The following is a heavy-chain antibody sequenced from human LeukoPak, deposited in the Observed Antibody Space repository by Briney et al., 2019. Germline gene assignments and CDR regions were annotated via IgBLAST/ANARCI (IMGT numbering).Heavy chain of an antibody. D-gene: IGHD5-12*01. CDR3: ARDDSLATVSCFDY. Sequence: ASVKVSCKASGYTFTSYGISWVRQAPGQGLEWMGWISAYNGNTNYAQKLQGRVTMTTDTSTSTAYMELRSLRSDDTAVYYCARDDSLATVSCFDYWGQGTLVTVSS. CDR1: GYTFTSYG. V-gene: IGHV1-18*01. CDR2: ISAYNGNT. J-gene: IGHJ4*02.